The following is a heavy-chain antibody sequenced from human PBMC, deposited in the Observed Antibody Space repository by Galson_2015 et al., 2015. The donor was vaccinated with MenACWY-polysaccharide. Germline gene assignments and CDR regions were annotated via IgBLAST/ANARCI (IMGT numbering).Heavy chain of an antibody. CDR2: ISGSGTIM. V-gene: IGHV3-48*03. Sequence: SLRLSCAASGFTFSSYEMNWVRQAPGKGLERIAYISGSGTIMYYADSVKGRFTISRDNAKNSLFLQMNSLRGEDTALYYCAGGVSYPDYWGQGAQVTVSS. CDR3: AGGVSYPDY. CDR1: GFTFSSYE. D-gene: IGHD3-16*01. J-gene: IGHJ4*02.